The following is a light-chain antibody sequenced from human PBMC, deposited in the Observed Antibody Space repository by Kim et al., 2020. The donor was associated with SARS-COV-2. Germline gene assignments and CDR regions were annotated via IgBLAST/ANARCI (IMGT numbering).Light chain of an antibody. V-gene: IGLV1-44*01. Sequence: GQRVTVSCSGSSSNIGSNSVNWYQHLRGPAPKLLMYNDNQRPSGVPDRFSGSKSGTSASLAISGLQSEDEADYYCATWDDSLKGVMFGGGTKVTVL. J-gene: IGLJ3*02. CDR2: NDN. CDR3: ATWDDSLKGVM. CDR1: SSNIGSNS.